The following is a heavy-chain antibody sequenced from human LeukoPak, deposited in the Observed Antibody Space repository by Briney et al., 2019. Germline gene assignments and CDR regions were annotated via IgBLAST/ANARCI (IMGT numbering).Heavy chain of an antibody. Sequence: QPGGSRRLSCAASGFSVSNNFMTWVRQAPGRGLEWVSIISSGGATHNADSVRGRFTISRDNSKNTLYLQMNSLRAEDTAVYYCARGHSGSSLDYWGQGTLVTVSS. V-gene: IGHV3-66*01. D-gene: IGHD1-26*01. CDR2: ISSGGAT. CDR3: ARGHSGSSLDY. CDR1: GFSVSNNF. J-gene: IGHJ4*02.